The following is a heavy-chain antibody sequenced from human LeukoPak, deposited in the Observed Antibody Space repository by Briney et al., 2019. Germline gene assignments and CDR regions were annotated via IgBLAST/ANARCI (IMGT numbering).Heavy chain of an antibody. V-gene: IGHV3-21*01. Sequence: GGSLRLSCAASGFTFSSYSMNWVRQAPGKGLEWVSSISSSSSYIYYADSVKGRFTISRDNAKNSLYLQMNSLRAGDTAVYYCARSRVDIVVGYYYYYGMDVWGQGTTVTVSS. CDR2: ISSSSSYI. D-gene: IGHD5-12*01. J-gene: IGHJ6*02. CDR1: GFTFSSYS. CDR3: ARSRVDIVVGYYYYYGMDV.